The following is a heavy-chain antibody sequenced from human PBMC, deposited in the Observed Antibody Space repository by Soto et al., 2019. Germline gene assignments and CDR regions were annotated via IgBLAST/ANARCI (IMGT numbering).Heavy chain of an antibody. V-gene: IGHV3-11*01. CDR3: AREDDSSGYYFDF. D-gene: IGHD3-22*01. CDR2: ISSSGSTI. CDR1: GFTFSDYY. J-gene: IGHJ4*02. Sequence: PVGSLRLSCAASGFTFSDYYMTWIRQSPGKGLEWVSYISSSGSTIYNADSVKGRFTISRDNAKNSLYLQMNSLRAEDTAVYYCAREDDSSGYYFDFWGQGTLVTVSS.